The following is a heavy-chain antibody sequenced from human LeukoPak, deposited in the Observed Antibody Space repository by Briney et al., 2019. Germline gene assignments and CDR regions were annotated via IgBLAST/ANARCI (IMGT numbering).Heavy chain of an antibody. CDR1: GFTVSSNY. D-gene: IGHD6-13*01. CDR2: IYSGGST. Sequence: PGGSLRLSCAASGFTVSSNYMSWVRQAPGKGLGWVSVIYSGGSTYYADSVKGRFTISRDNSKNTLYLQMNSLRAEDTAVYYCAKMGIAAAGTADYWGQGTLVTVSS. CDR3: AKMGIAAAGTADY. J-gene: IGHJ4*02. V-gene: IGHV3-53*01.